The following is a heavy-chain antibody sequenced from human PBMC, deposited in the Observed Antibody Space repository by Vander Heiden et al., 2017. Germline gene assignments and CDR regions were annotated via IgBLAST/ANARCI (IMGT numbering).Heavy chain of an antibody. Sequence: EVQLVESGGGLVQPGGSLRLSCAASGFTFSSYWMSCVRQAPGKGLEWVANIKQDGSEKYYVDSVKGRFTISRDNAKNSLYLQMNSLRAEDTAVYYCARRRYSSGWYLDYWGQGTLVTVSS. CDR2: IKQDGSEK. J-gene: IGHJ4*02. V-gene: IGHV3-7*01. CDR3: ARRRYSSGWYLDY. CDR1: GFTFSSYW. D-gene: IGHD6-19*01.